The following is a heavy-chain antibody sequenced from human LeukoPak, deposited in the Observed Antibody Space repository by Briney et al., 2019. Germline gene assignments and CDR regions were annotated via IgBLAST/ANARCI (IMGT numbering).Heavy chain of an antibody. D-gene: IGHD3-10*01. Sequence: GESLKISCKGSGYSFTSYWIGWVRQMPGKGLGWMGIIYPGDSDTRYSPSFQGQVTISADKSISTAYLQWSSLKASDTAMYYCARQYGSGSYLYYFDYWGQGTLVTVSS. CDR3: ARQYGSGSYLYYFDY. CDR1: GYSFTSYW. J-gene: IGHJ4*02. CDR2: IYPGDSDT. V-gene: IGHV5-51*01.